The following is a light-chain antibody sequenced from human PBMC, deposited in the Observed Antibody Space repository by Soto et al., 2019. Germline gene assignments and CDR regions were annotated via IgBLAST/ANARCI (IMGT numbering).Light chain of an antibody. V-gene: IGLV1-40*01. CDR1: SSNIGAGYP. J-gene: IGLJ1*01. Sequence: QSVLTQPPSVSGAPGQRVTISCTGSSSNIGAGYPVHWYQQLPGTAPKLLIHGNTNRPSGVPDRFSGSRSGLAITGLQAEDEADYYCQSYDSSLSGYVFGTGTKVTRP. CDR3: QSYDSSLSGYV. CDR2: GNT.